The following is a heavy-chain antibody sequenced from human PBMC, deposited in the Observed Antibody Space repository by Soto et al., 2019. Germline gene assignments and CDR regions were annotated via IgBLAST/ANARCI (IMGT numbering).Heavy chain of an antibody. CDR2: ISYDGSNK. CDR1: GFTFSSYA. J-gene: IGHJ4*02. V-gene: IGHV3-30-3*01. Sequence: LRLSCAASGFTFSSYAMHWVRQAPGKGLEWVAVISYDGSNKYYADSVKGRFTISRDNSKNTLYLQMNSLRAEDTAVYYCARDALGYCTNGVCYPVPYWGQGTLVTVSS. D-gene: IGHD2-8*01. CDR3: ARDALGYCTNGVCYPVPY.